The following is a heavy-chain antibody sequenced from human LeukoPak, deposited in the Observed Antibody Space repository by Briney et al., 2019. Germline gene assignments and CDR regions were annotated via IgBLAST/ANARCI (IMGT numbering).Heavy chain of an antibody. CDR1: GFTFSSYG. CDR2: IRYDGSNK. CDR3: AKSGGPDYYYYYYMDV. V-gene: IGHV3-30*02. J-gene: IGHJ6*03. D-gene: IGHD3-10*01. Sequence: GGSLRLSCAASGFTFSSYGMHWVRQAPGKGLEWVAFIRYDGSNKYYADSVKGRFTISRDNSKNTLYLQMNSLRAEDTAVYYCAKSGGPDYYYYYYMDVWGKGTTVTVSS.